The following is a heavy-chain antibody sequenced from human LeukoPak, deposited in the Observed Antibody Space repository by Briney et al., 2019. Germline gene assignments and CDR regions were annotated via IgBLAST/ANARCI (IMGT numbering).Heavy chain of an antibody. CDR1: GLRFEDYG. CDR2: ISWNSNTR. CDR3: ARDFNGMDV. Sequence: GGSLRLSCVASGLRFEDYGMNWVRKFPGKGLEWVSGISWNSNTRVYAESVKGRFTISRDNAKHSLDLQMISLRAEDTAVYYCARDFNGMDVWGQGTTVTVSS. V-gene: IGHV3-9*01. J-gene: IGHJ6*02.